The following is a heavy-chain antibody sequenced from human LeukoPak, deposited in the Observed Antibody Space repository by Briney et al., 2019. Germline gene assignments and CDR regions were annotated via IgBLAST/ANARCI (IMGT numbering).Heavy chain of an antibody. CDR2: IYYSGST. CDR1: GGSISSSSYY. D-gene: IGHD3-10*01. V-gene: IGHV4-39*01. J-gene: IGHJ3*02. Sequence: SETLSLTCTVSGGSISSSSYYWGWIRQPPGKGLEWIGSIYYSGSTYYNPSLKSRVTISVDTSKNQFSPKLSSVTAADTAVYYCASGELDAFDIWGQGTMVTVSS. CDR3: ASGELDAFDI.